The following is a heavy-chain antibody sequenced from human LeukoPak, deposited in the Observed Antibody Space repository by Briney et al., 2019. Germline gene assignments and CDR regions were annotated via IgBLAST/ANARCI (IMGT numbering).Heavy chain of an antibody. CDR1: GFTFSNYW. Sequence: GGSLRLSCAASGFTFSNYWMIWVRQAPGKGLEWVGNIKQDGSEKRYADSVRGRFSISRDNAQTSLYLQMDSLRAEDTAVYYCARTSDPWLQLTWGQGTLVTVSS. CDR2: IKQDGSEK. V-gene: IGHV3-7*05. CDR3: ARTSDPWLQLT. D-gene: IGHD5-24*01. J-gene: IGHJ5*02.